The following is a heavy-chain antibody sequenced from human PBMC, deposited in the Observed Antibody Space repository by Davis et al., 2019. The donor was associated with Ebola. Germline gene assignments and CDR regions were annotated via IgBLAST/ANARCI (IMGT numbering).Heavy chain of an antibody. J-gene: IGHJ5*02. CDR3: ARVDYDFWSGYNWFDP. D-gene: IGHD3-3*01. CDR1: GGSISSFY. CDR2: IYYSGST. V-gene: IGHV4-59*01. Sequence: SETLSLTCTVSGGSISSFYWSWIRQPPGKGLEWIGYIYYSGSTNYNPSLKSPVTISVDTSKNQFSLKLTSVTAADTAVYYCARVDYDFWSGYNWFDPWGQGTLVTVSS.